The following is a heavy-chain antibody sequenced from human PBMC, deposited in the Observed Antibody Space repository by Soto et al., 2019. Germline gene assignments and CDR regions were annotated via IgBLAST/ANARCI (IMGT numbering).Heavy chain of an antibody. Sequence: LRLSCAASGFSFRDYDMHWVRQRKGKGLEWVSALGAARDPYYVGSVKGRFSVSRDNAQNSLFLQMNNLRVDDTAVYFCARAYLGRLPRRADYYYAMDVWGRGTTVTVSS. CDR1: GFSFRDYD. CDR3: ARAYLGRLPRRADYYYAMDV. J-gene: IGHJ6*02. CDR2: LGAARDP. D-gene: IGHD1-26*01. V-gene: IGHV3-13*05.